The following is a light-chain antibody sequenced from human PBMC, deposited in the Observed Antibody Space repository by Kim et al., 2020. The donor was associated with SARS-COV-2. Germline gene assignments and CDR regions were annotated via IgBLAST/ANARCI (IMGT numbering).Light chain of an antibody. CDR2: DVG. V-gene: IGLV2-14*03. CDR3: TSYTSSSTPYV. Sequence: QSITISCTGTSSDVGGYNYVSWYQQHPGKAPKLMIYDVGNRPSGVSNRFSGSKSGNTASLTISGLQAEDEADYYCTSYTSSSTPYVFGTGTKLTVL. CDR1: SSDVGGYNY. J-gene: IGLJ1*01.